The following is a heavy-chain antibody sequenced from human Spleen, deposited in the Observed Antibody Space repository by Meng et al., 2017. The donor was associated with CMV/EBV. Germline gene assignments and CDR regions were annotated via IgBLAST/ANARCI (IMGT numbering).Heavy chain of an antibody. V-gene: IGHV1-46*01. Sequence: ASVKVSCKASGYTFTSYYMHWVRQAPGQGLEWMGIINPSGGSTSYAQKFQGRVTMTRDTSISTAYLQWSSLKASDTAMYYCARPVRNYDLLTGETLYYFDSWGQGTLVTVSS. CDR2: INPSGGST. D-gene: IGHD3-9*01. CDR1: GYTFTSYY. J-gene: IGHJ4*02. CDR3: ARPVRNYDLLTGETLYYFDS.